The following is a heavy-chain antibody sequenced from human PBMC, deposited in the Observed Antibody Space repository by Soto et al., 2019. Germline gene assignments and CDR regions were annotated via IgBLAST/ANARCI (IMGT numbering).Heavy chain of an antibody. CDR1: GFTFNNAW. J-gene: IGHJ3*02. CDR2: LKSTTDGGTT. V-gene: IGHV3-15*07. Sequence: EVQLVESGGGLAKPGGSLRLSCAASGFTFNNAWMNWVRQAPGKGLVWVGGLKSTTDGGTTDYAAPVKGRFTITRDDSKNPLHLQRNALKTADTAMYYCTTDLIVVAGEDAFDIWGQGTMVNVSS. D-gene: IGHD6-19*01. CDR3: TTDLIVVAGEDAFDI.